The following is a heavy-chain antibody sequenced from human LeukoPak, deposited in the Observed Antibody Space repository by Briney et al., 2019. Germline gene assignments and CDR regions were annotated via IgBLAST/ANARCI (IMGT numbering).Heavy chain of an antibody. D-gene: IGHD2-8*01. CDR3: ARAEAEVYDTNAFDI. CDR1: GYTFTSYG. V-gene: IGHV1-18*01. J-gene: IGHJ3*02. Sequence: GASVKVSCKASGYTFTSYGISWVRQAPGQGLEWMGWISAYNGNTHYAQKLQGRVTMTTDTSTSTAYMELRSLRSDDTAVYYCARAEAEVYDTNAFDIWGQGTMVTVSS. CDR2: ISAYNGNT.